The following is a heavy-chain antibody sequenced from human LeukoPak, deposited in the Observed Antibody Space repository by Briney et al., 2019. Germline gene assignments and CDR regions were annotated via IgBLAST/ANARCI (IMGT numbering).Heavy chain of an antibody. V-gene: IGHV3-23*01. J-gene: IGHJ4*02. CDR1: GFSFSNYA. D-gene: IGHD2-15*01. Sequence: GGSLRLSCVPSGFSFSNYAMSWVRQAPGKGLEWVSSISGSGGSTHYVDSVKGRFTISRDKTKNTLYLQMNSLRAEDTAVYYCASPCSGGSCYEGYFDYWGQGTLVTVSS. CDR3: ASPCSGGSCYEGYFDY. CDR2: ISGSGGST.